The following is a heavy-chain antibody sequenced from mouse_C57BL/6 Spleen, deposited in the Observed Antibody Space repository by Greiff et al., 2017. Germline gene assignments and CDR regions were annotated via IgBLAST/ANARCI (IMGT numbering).Heavy chain of an antibody. D-gene: IGHD2-4*01. CDR1: GYTFTDYY. Sequence: VQLQQSGPELVKPGASVKISCKASGYTFTDYYMNWVKQSHGKSLEWIGDINPNNGGTSYNQKFKGKATLTVDKSSSTAYMELRSLTSEDSAVYYCARSVDYDEGDYWGQGTTLTVSS. J-gene: IGHJ2*01. CDR3: ARSVDYDEGDY. CDR2: INPNNGGT. V-gene: IGHV1-26*01.